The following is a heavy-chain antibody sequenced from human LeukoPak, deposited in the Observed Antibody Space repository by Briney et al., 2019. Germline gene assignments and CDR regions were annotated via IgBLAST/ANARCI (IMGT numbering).Heavy chain of an antibody. CDR2: IYSGGST. D-gene: IGHD3-10*01. J-gene: IGHJ6*03. Sequence: GGSLRLSCAASGFSVSSNYMSWVRQAPGKGLEWVSVIYSGGSTYYADSVKGRFTISRDNSKNTLYLQMNSLRAKDTAVYYCAREARGTYGSGSYASYYYYYMDVWGKGTTVTISS. CDR3: AREARGTYGSGSYASYYYYYMDV. CDR1: GFSVSSNY. V-gene: IGHV3-66*01.